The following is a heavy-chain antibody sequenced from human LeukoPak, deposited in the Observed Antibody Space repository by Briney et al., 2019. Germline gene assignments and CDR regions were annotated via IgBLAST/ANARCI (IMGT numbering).Heavy chain of an antibody. Sequence: GASVTVSCKASGYTFTGYYMHWVRQAPGQGLEWMGWINPNSGGTNYAQKFQGRVTTTRDTSISTAYMELSRLRSDDTAVYYCAREALITMVLSWGQGTLVTVSS. CDR3: AREALITMVLS. V-gene: IGHV1-2*02. CDR2: INPNSGGT. J-gene: IGHJ4*02. CDR1: GYTFTGYY. D-gene: IGHD3-10*01.